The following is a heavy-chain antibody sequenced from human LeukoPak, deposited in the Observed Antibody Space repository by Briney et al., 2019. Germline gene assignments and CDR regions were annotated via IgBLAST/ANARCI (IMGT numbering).Heavy chain of an antibody. CDR2: ISGGTGSP. CDR3: ARGRYYSDSSYYYFDS. J-gene: IGHJ4*02. D-gene: IGHD3-22*01. Sequence: ASVKVSCKASGYTFSDYSMRWVRQAAGQAPEWMGWISGGTGSPKYSQRFQGRVTITRDTSARTAYMALSSLRPTDTAVYFCARGRYYSDSSYYYFDSWGQGTLVTVSS. CDR1: GYTFSDYS. V-gene: IGHV1-3*01.